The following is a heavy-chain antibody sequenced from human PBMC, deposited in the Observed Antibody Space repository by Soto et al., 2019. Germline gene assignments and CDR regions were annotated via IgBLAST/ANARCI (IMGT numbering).Heavy chain of an antibody. Sequence: PGGSLRLSCTASGFIVSDTYVNWVRQAPGKGLEWVSVISNRGDTHYADSVRGRFSLSRDISDNTLHLQMNNLRVEDTAVYYCAREPRYCRGGSCSITGDAYDIWGQGTMVTASS. CDR2: ISNRGDT. V-gene: IGHV3-66*01. CDR1: GFIVSDTY. CDR3: AREPRYCRGGSCSITGDAYDI. D-gene: IGHD2-15*01. J-gene: IGHJ3*02.